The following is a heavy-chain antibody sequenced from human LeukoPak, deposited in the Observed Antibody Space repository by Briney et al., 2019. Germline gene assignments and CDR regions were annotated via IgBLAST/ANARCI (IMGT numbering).Heavy chain of an antibody. CDR2: IQNSAIYRAKI. CDR3: ARLSSTLYYSMDV. Sequence: SETLSLTCAVSGGSISSYYWTWIRQPPGKGLEWVGYIQNSAIYRAKIKSSPSLQSRVSLSMDTSKNQVSLTVNSVTAADTAVYYCARLSSTLYYSMDVWGPGTAVTVSS. CDR1: GGSISSYY. J-gene: IGHJ6*02. V-gene: IGHV4-59*08. D-gene: IGHD6-6*01.